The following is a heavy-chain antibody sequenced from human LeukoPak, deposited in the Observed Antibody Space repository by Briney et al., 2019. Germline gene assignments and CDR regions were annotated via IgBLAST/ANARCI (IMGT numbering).Heavy chain of an antibody. CDR3: ARGSLDDYDSSGYFDY. D-gene: IGHD3-22*01. Sequence: GASVKVSCKVSGGTFSSYAISWVRQAPGQGLEWMGGIIPIFGTANYAQKFQGRVTITADESTSTAYMELSSLRSEDTAVYYCARGSLDDYDSSGYFDYWGQGTLVTVSS. CDR1: GGTFSSYA. J-gene: IGHJ4*02. CDR2: IIPIFGTA. V-gene: IGHV1-69*13.